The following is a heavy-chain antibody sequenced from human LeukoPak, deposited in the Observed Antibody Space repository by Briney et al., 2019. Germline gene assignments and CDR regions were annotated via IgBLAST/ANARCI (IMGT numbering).Heavy chain of an antibody. Sequence: GGSLRLSCAASGFTFSSYSMNWVRQAPGKGLEWVSSISSSSSYIYCADSVKGRFTISRDNAKNSLYLQMNSLRAEDTAVYYCARDSTVTTLDYWGQGTLVTVSS. CDR2: ISSSSSYI. J-gene: IGHJ4*02. CDR1: GFTFSSYS. D-gene: IGHD4-17*01. V-gene: IGHV3-21*01. CDR3: ARDSTVTTLDY.